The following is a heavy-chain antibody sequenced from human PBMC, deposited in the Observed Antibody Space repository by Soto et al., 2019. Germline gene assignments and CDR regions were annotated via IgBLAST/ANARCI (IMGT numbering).Heavy chain of an antibody. CDR2: INPNSGGT. Sequence: GASVKVSCKASGYTFTGYYMHWVRQAPGQGLEWMGWINPNSGGTNYAQKFQGWVTMTRDTSISTAYMELSRLRSDDTAVYYCARGVEDIVVVPAAPGPKQVYYYYYYYMDVWGKGTTVTVSS. J-gene: IGHJ6*03. CDR1: GYTFTGYY. CDR3: ARGVEDIVVVPAAPGPKQVYYYYYYYMDV. V-gene: IGHV1-2*04. D-gene: IGHD2-2*01.